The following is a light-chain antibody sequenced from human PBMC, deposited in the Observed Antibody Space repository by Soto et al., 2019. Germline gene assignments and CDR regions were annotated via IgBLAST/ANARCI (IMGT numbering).Light chain of an antibody. Sequence: SVLTQPPSVSGAPGQRVTISCTGSSSNIGAGYDVHWYQQLPGTAPKLLIYGNSNRPAGVPDRFSGSTSGTSASLAITGLQAEDEADYYCQSYDSSLSGVVFGGGTKLTVL. CDR1: SSNIGAGYD. CDR2: GNS. J-gene: IGLJ2*01. V-gene: IGLV1-40*01. CDR3: QSYDSSLSGVV.